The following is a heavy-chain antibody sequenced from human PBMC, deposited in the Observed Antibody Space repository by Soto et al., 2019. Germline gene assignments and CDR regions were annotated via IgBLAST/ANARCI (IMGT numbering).Heavy chain of an antibody. CDR2: IYYSGST. V-gene: IGHV4-59*01. Sequence: SETLSLTCTVSGGSISSYYWSWIRQPPGKGLEWIGYIYYSGSTNYNPSLKSRVTISVDTSKNQFSLKLSSVTAADTAVYYCARRWGYSSDYWGQGTLVTVSS. D-gene: IGHD3-22*01. J-gene: IGHJ4*02. CDR3: ARRWGYSSDY. CDR1: GGSISSYY.